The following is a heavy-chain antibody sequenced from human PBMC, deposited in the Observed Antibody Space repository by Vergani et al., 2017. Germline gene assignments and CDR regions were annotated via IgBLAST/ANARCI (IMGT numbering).Heavy chain of an antibody. V-gene: IGHV3-23*01. Sequence: EVQLLESGGGLVQPGGSLRLSCAASGFTFSSYAMSLVRQAPGKGLEWVSAISGSGGSTYYADSVKGRFTISRDNSKNTLYLQMNSLRAEDTAVYYCAKNWGINDFLSGTGSEGGMDVWGQGTTVTVSS. D-gene: IGHD3-3*01. CDR2: ISGSGGST. CDR1: GFTFSSYA. J-gene: IGHJ6*02. CDR3: AKNWGINDFLSGTGSEGGMDV.